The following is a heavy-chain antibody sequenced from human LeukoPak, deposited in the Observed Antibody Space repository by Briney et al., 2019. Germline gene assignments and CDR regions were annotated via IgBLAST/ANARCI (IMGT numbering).Heavy chain of an antibody. Sequence: ASVKVSCKASGYTFTGYYMRWVRQAPGQGLEWMGWINPNSGGTNYAQKFQGRVTMTRDTSISTAYMELSRLRSDDTAVYYCARDLGVAVYSDAFDIWGQGTMVTVSS. D-gene: IGHD1-14*01. V-gene: IGHV1-2*02. CDR3: ARDLGVAVYSDAFDI. CDR1: GYTFTGYY. J-gene: IGHJ3*02. CDR2: INPNSGGT.